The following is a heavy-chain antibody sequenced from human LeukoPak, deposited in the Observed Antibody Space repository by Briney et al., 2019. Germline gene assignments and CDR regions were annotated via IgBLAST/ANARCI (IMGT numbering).Heavy chain of an antibody. Sequence: SETLSLTCAVYGGSFSGYYWSWIRQPPGKGLEWIGEINRSGSTNYNPSLKSRVTISVDTSKNQFSLKLSSVTAADTAVYYCARTIVATTPSFDYWGQGTLVTVSS. CDR2: INRSGST. J-gene: IGHJ4*02. CDR3: ARTIVATTPSFDY. CDR1: GGSFSGYY. D-gene: IGHD5-12*01. V-gene: IGHV4-34*01.